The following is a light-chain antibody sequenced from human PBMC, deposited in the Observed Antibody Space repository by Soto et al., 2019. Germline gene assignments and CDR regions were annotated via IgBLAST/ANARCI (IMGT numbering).Light chain of an antibody. CDR1: QSLLHSNGYNY. V-gene: IGKV2-28*01. Sequence: DIVMTQYPLSLPVTPGEPASISCRSSQSLLHSNGYNYLDWYLQKPGQSPQLLIYLGSNRASGVPDRFSGSGSGTDFTLKISRVEAEDVGIYYCMQDVELPFTFGGGTKVDIK. CDR2: LGS. J-gene: IGKJ4*01. CDR3: MQDVELPFT.